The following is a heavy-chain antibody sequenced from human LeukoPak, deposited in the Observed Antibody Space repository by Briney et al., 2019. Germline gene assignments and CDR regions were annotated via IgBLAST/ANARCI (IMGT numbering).Heavy chain of an antibody. CDR3: ARDRAAWYYYYYYMDV. J-gene: IGHJ6*03. V-gene: IGHV3-7*01. CDR1: GFTFSSYA. CDR2: TKQDGSEK. Sequence: GGSLRLSCAASGFTFSSYAMSWVRQAPGKGLEWVATTKQDGSEKYYVDSVKGRFTISRDNAKNSLYLQMNSLRAEDTAVYYCARDRAAWYYYYYYMDVWGKGTTVTVSS. D-gene: IGHD6-13*01.